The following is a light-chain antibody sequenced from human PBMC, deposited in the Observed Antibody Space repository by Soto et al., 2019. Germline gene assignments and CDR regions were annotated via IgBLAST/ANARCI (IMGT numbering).Light chain of an antibody. V-gene: IGLV3-21*04. J-gene: IGLJ3*02. Sequence: SYELTQPPSVSVAPGKTARISCERNNIGTKSVHWYQQKPGQAPVLDIYYDSARPSGIPERLSGSNAGDTATLTISTFEAGDEADYYCQVWDRSSDHRGVFGGGTKVTVL. CDR1: NIGTKS. CDR3: QVWDRSSDHRGV. CDR2: YDS.